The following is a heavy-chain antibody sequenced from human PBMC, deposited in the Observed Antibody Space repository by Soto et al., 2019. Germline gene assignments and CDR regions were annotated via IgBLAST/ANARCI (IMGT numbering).Heavy chain of an antibody. CDR2: IIPLFGTA. CDR3: ARPKGSYSSGYYYFDY. V-gene: IGHV1-69*13. J-gene: IGHJ4*02. Sequence: SVXVSCKTSGGTFSTYVIYWVRQAPGQGLEWMGAIIPLFGTADYAQKFQGRVTITADESTSTASMELSSLRSEDTAVYYCARPKGSYSSGYYYFDYWGQGTLVTVSS. CDR1: GGTFSTYV. D-gene: IGHD6-19*01.